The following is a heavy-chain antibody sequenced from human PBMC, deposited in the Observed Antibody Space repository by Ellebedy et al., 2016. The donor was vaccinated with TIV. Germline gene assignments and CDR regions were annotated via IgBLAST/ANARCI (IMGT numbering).Heavy chain of an antibody. J-gene: IGHJ6*02. CDR3: ARSGRMDV. Sequence: GESLKISCAASGFTFTSYGMYWVRQAPGKGAEWSSFIQYDESDTHYADSVKGRFTISRDNSKNPLYLQMNSLKTEDTAVDYCARSGRMDVWGQGTTVAVSS. CDR2: IQYDESDT. D-gene: IGHD1-26*01. V-gene: IGHV3-30*02. CDR1: GFTFTSYG.